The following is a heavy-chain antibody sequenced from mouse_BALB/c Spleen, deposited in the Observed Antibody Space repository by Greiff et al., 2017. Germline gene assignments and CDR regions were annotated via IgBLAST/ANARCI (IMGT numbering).Heavy chain of an antibody. Sequence: EVKLMESGGGLVQPGGSMKLSCVASGFTFSNYWMNWVRQSPEKGLEWVAEIRLKSNNYATHYAESVKGRFTISRDDSKSSVYLQMNNLRAEDTGIYYCTRPDYRYAAYWGQGTLVTVSA. CDR1: GFTFSNYW. V-gene: IGHV6-6*02. CDR3: TRPDYRYAAY. D-gene: IGHD2-14*01. CDR2: IRLKSNNYAT. J-gene: IGHJ3*01.